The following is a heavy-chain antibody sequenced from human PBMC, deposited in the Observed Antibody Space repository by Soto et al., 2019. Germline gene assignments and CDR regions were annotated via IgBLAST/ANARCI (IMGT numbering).Heavy chain of an antibody. J-gene: IGHJ6*02. CDR1: RYAFTNFY. CDR2: INPSGGST. V-gene: IGHV1-46*01. Sequence: ASVKVSCKEARYAFTNFYIHWLRQAPGQGLEWMGIINPSGGSTTYPQKFQGRVTMTRDTSTSAVHMELITLRSEDTAVYYCARSQVGRPLDVWGPGTTVPVSS. CDR3: ARSQVGRPLDV. D-gene: IGHD1-26*01.